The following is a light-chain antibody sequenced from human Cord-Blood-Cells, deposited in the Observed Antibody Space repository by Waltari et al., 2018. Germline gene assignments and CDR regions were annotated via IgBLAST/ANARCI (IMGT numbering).Light chain of an antibody. V-gene: IGLV2-23*01. CDR1: SSDVGIYNL. J-gene: IGLJ2*01. CDR3: CSYAGSSTYVV. Sequence: QSALTQPASVSGSPGQSITISCTGTSSDVGIYNLVSWYQQHPGKAPKLMIYEGSKRPSVVSNRFSGSKSGNTASLTISGLQAEDEADYYCCSYAGSSTYVVFGGGTKLTVL. CDR2: EGS.